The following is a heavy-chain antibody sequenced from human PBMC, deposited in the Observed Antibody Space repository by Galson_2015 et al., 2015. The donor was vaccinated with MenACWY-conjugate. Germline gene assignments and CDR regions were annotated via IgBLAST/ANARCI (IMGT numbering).Heavy chain of an antibody. J-gene: IGHJ4*02. Sequence: IYWDVDKRYSPSLRSRFTITKDTSKNHVVLTMTNMDPVDTATYYCSRTGATPGDYWGQGTLVTVSS. D-gene: IGHD2-15*01. CDR2: IYWDVDK. CDR3: SRTGATPGDY. V-gene: IGHV2-5*02.